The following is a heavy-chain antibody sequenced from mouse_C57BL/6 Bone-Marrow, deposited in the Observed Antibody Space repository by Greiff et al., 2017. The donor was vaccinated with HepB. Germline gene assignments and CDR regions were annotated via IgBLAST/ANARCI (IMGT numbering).Heavy chain of an antibody. CDR1: GYTFTSYG. CDR2: IYPRSGNT. D-gene: IGHD1-1*01. CDR3: ARHGSSPRY. Sequence: VQLQQSGAELARPGASVKLSCKASGYTFTSYGISWVKQRTGQGLEWIGEIYPRSGNTYYNEKFKGKATLTADKSSSTAYMELRSLTSEDSAVYFCARHGSSPRYWGQGTTLTVSS. V-gene: IGHV1-81*01. J-gene: IGHJ2*01.